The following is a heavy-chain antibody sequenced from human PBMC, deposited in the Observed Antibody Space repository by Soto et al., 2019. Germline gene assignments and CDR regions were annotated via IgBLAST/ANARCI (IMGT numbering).Heavy chain of an antibody. CDR1: SYVIESGHY. CDR2: IYDSGTT. V-gene: IGHV4-38-2*01. D-gene: IGHD3-3*01. CDR3: ARPPQYYTLGSSHFDY. J-gene: IGHJ4*03. Sequence: LSLTCVVSSYVIESGHYWGWVRQPPGKGLEWVGSIYDSGTTYYNPSLRSRVTISADTSKNQFSLSLTSVTAADTAVYYCARPPQYYTLGSSHFDYWGPGTMVTVSS.